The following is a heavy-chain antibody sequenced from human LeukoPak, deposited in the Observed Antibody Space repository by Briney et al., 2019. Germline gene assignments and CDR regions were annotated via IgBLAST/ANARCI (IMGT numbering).Heavy chain of an antibody. CDR1: GFTFSCYA. CDR2: ISGTGGST. J-gene: IGHJ4*02. V-gene: IGHV3-23*01. D-gene: IGHD1-26*01. CDR3: AKDPRRVGATLFDY. Sequence: GGSLRLSCAASGFTFSCYAMSWVRQAPGKGLEWVSAISGTGGSTYYADSVKGRFTISRDNSKNTLYLQMNSLRAEDTAAYYCAKDPRRVGATLFDYWGQGTLVTVSS.